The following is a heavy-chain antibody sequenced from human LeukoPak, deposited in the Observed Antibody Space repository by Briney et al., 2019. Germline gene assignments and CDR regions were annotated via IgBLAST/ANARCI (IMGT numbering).Heavy chain of an antibody. CDR3: AKDKWYSSSLGMVGEFDY. J-gene: IGHJ4*02. V-gene: IGHV3-30-3*01. D-gene: IGHD6-6*01. Sequence: GRSLRLSCAASGFTFSSYAMHWVRQAPGKGLEWVAVISYDGSNKYYADSVKGRFTISRDNSKNTLYLQMNSLRAEDTAVYYCAKDKWYSSSLGMVGEFDYWGQGTLVTVSS. CDR1: GFTFSSYA. CDR2: ISYDGSNK.